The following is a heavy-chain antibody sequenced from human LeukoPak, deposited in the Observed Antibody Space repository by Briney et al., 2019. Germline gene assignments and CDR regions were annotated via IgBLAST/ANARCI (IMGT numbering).Heavy chain of an antibody. Sequence: PSETLSLTCTVSGGSISSGSYYWSWIRQPAGKGLEWIGRIYTSGSTNYNPSLKSRVTISVDTSKNQFSLKLSSVTAADTAVYYCARVPRRECSSTSCYSWGQGTLVTVSS. CDR2: IYTSGST. D-gene: IGHD2-2*02. CDR1: GGSISSGSYY. V-gene: IGHV4-61*02. J-gene: IGHJ4*02. CDR3: ARVPRRECSSTSCYS.